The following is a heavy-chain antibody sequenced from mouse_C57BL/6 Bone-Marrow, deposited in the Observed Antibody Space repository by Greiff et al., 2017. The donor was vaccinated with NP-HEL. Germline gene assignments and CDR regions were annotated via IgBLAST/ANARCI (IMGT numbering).Heavy chain of an antibody. V-gene: IGHV1-5*01. Sequence: VQLQQSGTVLARPGASVKMSCKTSGYTFTSYWMPWVKQRPGQGLEWIGAIYPGNSDTSYTQKFKGKAKLTAVTSASTAYMELSSLTNEDSAVYYCTYGNYYYAMDYWGQGTSVTVSA. J-gene: IGHJ4*01. CDR2: IYPGNSDT. CDR1: GYTFTSYW. D-gene: IGHD2-1*01. CDR3: TYGNYYYAMDY.